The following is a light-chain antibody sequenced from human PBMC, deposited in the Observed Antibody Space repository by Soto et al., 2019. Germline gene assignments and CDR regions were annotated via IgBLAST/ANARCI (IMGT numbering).Light chain of an antibody. CDR3: QQYGSSPWT. CDR2: GAS. V-gene: IGKV3-20*01. J-gene: IGKJ1*01. Sequence: EIVLTQSPGTLSLSPGERATLSCRASQSVSSNYLAWYQQKPGQAPRPLIYGASSRATGIPDRFSGSGAGTDFTLTISRLASEDFAVDYCQQYGSSPWTFGQGTKVEIK. CDR1: QSVSSNY.